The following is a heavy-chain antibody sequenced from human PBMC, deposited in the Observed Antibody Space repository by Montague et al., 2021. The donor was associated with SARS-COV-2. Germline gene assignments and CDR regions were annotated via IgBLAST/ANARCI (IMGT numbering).Heavy chain of an antibody. CDR1: GFTFSSYA. CDR3: ARVIVVGYYGMDV. V-gene: IGHV3-30-3*01. CDR2: ISYDGSTT. Sequence: SLRLSCAASGFTFSSYAMHWVRQAPGKGLVWVAVISYDGSTTYYADSVKGRFTISRDNSKNTLYLQMNSLRAEDTAVYYCARVIVVGYYGMDVWGQGTTVTVSS. J-gene: IGHJ6*02. D-gene: IGHD3-22*01.